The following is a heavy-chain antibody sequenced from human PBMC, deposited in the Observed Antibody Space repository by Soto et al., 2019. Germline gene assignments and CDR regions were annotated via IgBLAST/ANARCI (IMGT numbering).Heavy chain of an antibody. V-gene: IGHV1-2*02. CDR1: GYTFTAYY. Sequence: ASVKVSCKSSGYTFTAYYVHWVRQAPGQGLEWMGWINPNSGGTNYAQKFQGRVTMTRDTSISTAYMELSRLRSDDTAVYYCAREHWFDPWGQGTLVTVSS. J-gene: IGHJ5*02. CDR2: INPNSGGT. CDR3: AREHWFDP.